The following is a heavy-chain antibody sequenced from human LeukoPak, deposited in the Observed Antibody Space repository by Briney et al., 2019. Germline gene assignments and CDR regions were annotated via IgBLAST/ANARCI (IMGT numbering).Heavy chain of an antibody. CDR2: MNPNSGNT. CDR3: ARGGFGELLHYYYYMDV. J-gene: IGHJ6*03. V-gene: IGHV1-8*03. CDR1: GYTFTSYD. D-gene: IGHD3-10*01. Sequence: ASVKVSCKASGYTFTSYDINWVRQATGQGLEWMGWMNPNSGNTGYAQKFQGRVTITRNTSISTAYMELSSLRSEDTAVYYCARGGFGELLHYYYYMDVWGKGTTVTISS.